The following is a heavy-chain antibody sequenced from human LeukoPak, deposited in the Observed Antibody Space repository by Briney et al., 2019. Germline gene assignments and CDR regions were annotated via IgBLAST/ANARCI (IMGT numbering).Heavy chain of an antibody. CDR1: GYTFTSYY. V-gene: IGHV1-46*01. Sequence: GASVKVSCKASGYTFTSYYMHWVRQAPGQGLEWMGIINPSGGSTSYAQKFQGRVTMTRDMSTSTVYMELSSLRSEDTAVYYCAKGEYYYDSSGYGFDYWGQGTLVTVSS. CDR3: AKGEYYYDSSGYGFDY. D-gene: IGHD3-22*01. CDR2: INPSGGST. J-gene: IGHJ4*02.